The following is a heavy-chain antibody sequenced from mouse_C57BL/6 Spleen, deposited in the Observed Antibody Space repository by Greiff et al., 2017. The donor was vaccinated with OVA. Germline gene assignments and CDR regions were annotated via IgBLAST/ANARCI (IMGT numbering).Heavy chain of an antibody. CDR3: ASSYYYGSSLAWFAY. CDR1: GYTFTDYY. V-gene: IGHV1-77*01. D-gene: IGHD1-1*01. Sequence: VQLQQSGAELVKPGASVKISCKASGYTFTDYYINWVKQRPGQGLEWIGKIGPGSGSTYYNEKFKGKATLTADKSSSTAYMQLSSLTSEDSAVYFCASSYYYGSSLAWFAYWGQGTLVTVSA. J-gene: IGHJ3*01. CDR2: IGPGSGST.